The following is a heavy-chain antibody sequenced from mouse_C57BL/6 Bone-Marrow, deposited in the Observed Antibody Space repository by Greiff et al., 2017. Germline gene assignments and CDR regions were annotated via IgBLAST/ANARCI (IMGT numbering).Heavy chain of an antibody. CDR1: GFNIKDDY. V-gene: IGHV14-4*01. CDR2: IDPENGDT. J-gene: IGHJ2*01. Sequence: VQLKQSGAELVRPGASVKLSCTASGFNIKDDYMHWVKQRPEQGLEWIGWIDPENGDTEYASKFQGKAPITADTSSNTAYLQLSSLTSEDTAVYYCTTGLRSYFDYWGQGTTLTVSS. CDR3: TTGLRSYFDY. D-gene: IGHD1-1*01.